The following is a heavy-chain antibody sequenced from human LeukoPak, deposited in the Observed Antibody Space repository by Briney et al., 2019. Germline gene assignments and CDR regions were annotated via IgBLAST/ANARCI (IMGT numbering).Heavy chain of an antibody. J-gene: IGHJ4*02. V-gene: IGHV3-23*01. CDR1: GFTFSSYA. D-gene: IGHD5-24*01. Sequence: GGSLRLSCAASGFTFSSYAMSWVRQAPGKGLEWVSPISGSGGSTSYADSVKGRFTISRDNSKNTLSLQMDSLRAEETAVYFCAKGLERWLQSPFDSWGQGTLVTVSS. CDR3: AKGLERWLQSPFDS. CDR2: ISGSGGST.